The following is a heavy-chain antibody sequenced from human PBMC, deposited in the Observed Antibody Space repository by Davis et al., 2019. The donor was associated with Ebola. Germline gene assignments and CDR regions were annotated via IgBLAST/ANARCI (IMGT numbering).Heavy chain of an antibody. Sequence: ASVKVSCKASGYTFTGYYMHWVRQAPGQGLEWMGWINPNSGDTNYAQKFQGRVTMTRGTSISTAYMELSRLGSDDTAVYYCARDRAGTAYMDVWGKGTTVTVAS. CDR1: GYTFTGYY. CDR2: INPNSGDT. J-gene: IGHJ6*03. V-gene: IGHV1-2*02. CDR3: ARDRAGTAYMDV. D-gene: IGHD1-7*01.